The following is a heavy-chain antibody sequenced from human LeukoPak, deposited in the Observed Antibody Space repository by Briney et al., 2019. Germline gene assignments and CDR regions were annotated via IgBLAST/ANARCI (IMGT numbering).Heavy chain of an antibody. CDR2: INHSGST. V-gene: IGHV4-34*01. J-gene: IGHJ4*02. CDR3: ARGRISDDFWSGYCAFDY. D-gene: IGHD3-3*01. CDR1: GGSFSGYY. Sequence: SETLSLTCAVYGGSFSGYYWSWIRQPPGKGLEWIGEINHSGSTNYNPSLKSRVTISVDTSKNQFSLKLSSVTAADTAVYYCARGRISDDFWSGYCAFDYWGQGTLVTVSS.